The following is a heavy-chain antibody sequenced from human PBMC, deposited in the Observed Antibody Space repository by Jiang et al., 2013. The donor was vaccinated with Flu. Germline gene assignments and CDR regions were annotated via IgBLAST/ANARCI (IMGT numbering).Heavy chain of an antibody. V-gene: IGHV1-69*04. Sequence: SGAEVKKPGSSVKVSCKASGGTFSSYAISWVRQAPGQGLEWMGRIIPILGIANYAQKFQGRVTITADKSTSTAYMELSSLRSEDTAVYYCARDVLGYSYGCDYWGQGTLVTVSS. CDR2: IIPILGIA. CDR3: ARDVLGYSYGCDY. CDR1: GGTFSSYA. J-gene: IGHJ4*02. D-gene: IGHD5-18*01.